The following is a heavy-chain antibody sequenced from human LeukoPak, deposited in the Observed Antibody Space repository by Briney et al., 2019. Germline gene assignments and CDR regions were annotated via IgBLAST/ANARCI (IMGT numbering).Heavy chain of an antibody. CDR3: AKSGYNYDSNAYPFIDY. CDR1: GFTFSSYG. V-gene: IGHV3-23*01. CDR2: ISSGGGST. J-gene: IGHJ4*02. Sequence: GGSLRLSCAASGFTFSSYGMSWVRHAPGKALEWVSGISSGGGSTHYADSVKGRFTISRDNSRNTLYLEMSSLRAEDTAVYYCAKSGYNYDSNAYPFIDYWGQGTLVTVSS. D-gene: IGHD3-22*01.